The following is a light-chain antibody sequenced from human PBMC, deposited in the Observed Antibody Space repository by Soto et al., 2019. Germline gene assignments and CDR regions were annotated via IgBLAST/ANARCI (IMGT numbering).Light chain of an antibody. CDR2: KAS. J-gene: IGKJ2*01. CDR1: QSISDW. CDR3: QEYHSHSRYT. Sequence: DIQMTQSPSTLSASVGDRVTITCRASQSISDWLAWYQQKPGKAPKLLLYKASSLESGVPARFSGSGSGTEFTLTISSLQPDDYAAYYCQEYHSHSRYTFGQGTKLEIK. V-gene: IGKV1-5*03.